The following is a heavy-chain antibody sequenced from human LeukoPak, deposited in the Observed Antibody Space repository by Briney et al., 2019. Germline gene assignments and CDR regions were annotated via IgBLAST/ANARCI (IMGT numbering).Heavy chain of an antibody. CDR3: ARRTGMTLPGWLRVVDL. Sequence: PGGPLRLSCAASGFTFSDYHMNWIRQAPGKGLEWLSHISSSGSTIYYTDSVKGRFTISRDNSKNSLYLQMNSLRDEDTAVYYCARRTGMTLPGWLRVVDLWGQGTLVTVSS. J-gene: IGHJ5*02. D-gene: IGHD6-19*01. CDR1: GFTFSDYH. V-gene: IGHV3-11*01. CDR2: ISSSGSTI.